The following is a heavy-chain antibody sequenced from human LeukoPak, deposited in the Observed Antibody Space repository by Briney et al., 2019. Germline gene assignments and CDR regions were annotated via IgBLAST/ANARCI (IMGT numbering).Heavy chain of an antibody. Sequence: SQTLSLTCAVYGGAFSGYYWSCIRQPPGKGLEGIGEINHTGSTNYNPPLKSRVTISVDTSKNQFSLKLSSVTAADTAVYYCARGYDSSGYEYCDYWGQGTLVTVSS. J-gene: IGHJ4*02. V-gene: IGHV4-34*01. CDR1: GGAFSGYY. CDR2: INHTGST. D-gene: IGHD3-22*01. CDR3: ARGYDSSGYEYCDY.